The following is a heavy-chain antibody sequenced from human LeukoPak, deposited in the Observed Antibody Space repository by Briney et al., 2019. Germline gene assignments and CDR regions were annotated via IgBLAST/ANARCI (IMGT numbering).Heavy chain of an antibody. CDR3: ARSRRSGWYFDY. Sequence: SVKVSCKASGGTFSSYAISWVRQAPGQGLEWMGGIIPIFGTANYAQKFQGRVTITADKSTSTAYMELSSLRSEDTAVYYCARSRRSGWYFDYWGQGTLVTVSS. J-gene: IGHJ4*02. V-gene: IGHV1-69*06. D-gene: IGHD6-19*01. CDR2: IIPIFGTA. CDR1: GGTFSSYA.